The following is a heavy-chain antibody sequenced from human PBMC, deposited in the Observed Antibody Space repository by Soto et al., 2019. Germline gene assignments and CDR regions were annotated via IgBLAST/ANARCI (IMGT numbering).Heavy chain of an antibody. CDR1: GYIFIDYW. D-gene: IGHD2-15*01. CDR2: VYPRDSDT. Sequence: PGESLKISCKASGYIFIDYWIGWVRQMPGKGLEWMGIVYPRDSDTRSSPSFQGQVTISADRSTSTAFLQGRSLKASDTALHYCAGPPLPRYSIHFNSWGQETLVTVSS. V-gene: IGHV5-51*01. J-gene: IGHJ4*02. CDR3: AGPPLPRYSIHFNS.